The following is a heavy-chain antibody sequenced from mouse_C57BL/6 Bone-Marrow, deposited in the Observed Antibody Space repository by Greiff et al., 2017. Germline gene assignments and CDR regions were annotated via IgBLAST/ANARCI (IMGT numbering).Heavy chain of an antibody. CDR1: GYTFTSSW. CDR3: ARSRLRRRDWYFDV. CDR2: INPSSGYT. V-gene: IGHV1-7*01. J-gene: IGHJ1*03. D-gene: IGHD2-2*01. Sequence: VQLVESGAELAKPGASVKLSCKASGYTFTSSWMHWVKQRPGQGLEWIGYINPSSGYTKYNRKFKDKATLTADKSSSTAYMQLSSLTYEDYAVYYCARSRLRRRDWYFDVWGTGTTVTVSS.